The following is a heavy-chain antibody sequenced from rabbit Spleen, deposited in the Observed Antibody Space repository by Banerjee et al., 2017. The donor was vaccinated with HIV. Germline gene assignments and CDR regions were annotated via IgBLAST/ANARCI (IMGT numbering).Heavy chain of an antibody. Sequence: QSLEESGGDLVQPGASLTLTCTASGFSFSSRYYMCWVRQAPGKGLEWIACIAGSSSAFTYSATWAKGRFTVSKTSSTTVTLQMTSLTVADTATYFCARDTGSRFSSYGMDLWGPGTLVT. D-gene: IGHD7-1*01. J-gene: IGHJ6*01. CDR1: GFSFSSRYY. CDR2: IAGSSSAFT. V-gene: IGHV1S40*01. CDR3: ARDTGSRFSSYGMDL.